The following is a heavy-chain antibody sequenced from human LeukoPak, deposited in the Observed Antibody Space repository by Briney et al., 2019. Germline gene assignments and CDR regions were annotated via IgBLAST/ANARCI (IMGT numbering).Heavy chain of an antibody. CDR1: GGSISSGDYY. Sequence: SETLSLTCTVSGGSISSGDYYWSWIRQPPGKGLEWIGYIYYSGSTYYNSSLKSRVMISVDTSKNQFSLKLSSVTAADTAVYYCASTVAAPALDAFDIWGQGTMVTVSS. CDR2: IYYSGST. V-gene: IGHV4-30-4*01. J-gene: IGHJ3*02. D-gene: IGHD6-6*01. CDR3: ASTVAAPALDAFDI.